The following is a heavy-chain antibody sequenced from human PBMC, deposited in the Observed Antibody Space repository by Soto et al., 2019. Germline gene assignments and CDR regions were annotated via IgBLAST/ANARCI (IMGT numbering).Heavy chain of an antibody. CDR1: GGSITDNY. J-gene: IGHJ5*02. CDR2: IYYTGIT. D-gene: IGHD3-3*01. CDR3: ARALDYDFWGGRNWFDP. V-gene: IGHV4-59*01. Sequence: PSETLSLTCSVSGGSITDNYWTWIRQSPGKGLEWVGYIYYTGITNYNPSLKRRVTISLDRSKNQFSLKLDSVTAADTAVYYCARALDYDFWGGRNWFDPWGQGKLVTVSS.